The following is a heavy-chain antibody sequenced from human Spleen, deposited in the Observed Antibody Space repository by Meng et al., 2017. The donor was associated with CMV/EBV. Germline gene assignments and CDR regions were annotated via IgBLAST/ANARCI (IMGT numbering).Heavy chain of an antibody. J-gene: IGHJ5*02. CDR3: ARGHHDYSLGRGGNWFDP. V-gene: IGHV1-69*05. Sequence: TFRSYAISWVRQAPGQGLEWMGGIIPIFGTANYAQKFQGRVTITTDESTSTAYMELSSLRSEDTAVYYCARGHHDYSLGRGGNWFDPWGQGTLVTVSS. D-gene: IGHD4-11*01. CDR1: TFRSYA. CDR2: IIPIFGTA.